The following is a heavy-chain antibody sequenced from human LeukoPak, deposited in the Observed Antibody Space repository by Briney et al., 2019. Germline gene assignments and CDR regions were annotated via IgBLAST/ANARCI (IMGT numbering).Heavy chain of an antibody. Sequence: PGRSLRLSCVASGFTFGKYSMHWVRQAPGKGLEWVSSILTDGNNRHHADSVKGRFTISRDNSENTLYLQMYSLRPEDTAIYYCARDSLRGDYESPTGYWGQGTLVTVSS. D-gene: IGHD4-17*01. CDR3: ARDSLRGDYESPTGY. CDR2: ILTDGNNR. CDR1: GFTFGKYS. J-gene: IGHJ4*02. V-gene: IGHV3-30-3*01.